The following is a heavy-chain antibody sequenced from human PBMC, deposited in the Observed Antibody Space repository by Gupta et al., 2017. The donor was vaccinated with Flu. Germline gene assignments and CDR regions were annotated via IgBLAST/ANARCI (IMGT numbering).Heavy chain of an antibody. CDR2: ISHDGSNY. V-gene: IGHV3-30*18. CDR1: GFSFRNYG. Sequence: QEQVVESGGGVVQPGRSLRLSCAAFGFSFRNYGMHWVRQAPGKGLEWVAGISHDGSNYYHADSVKGRFTISRDNSKNTLYLQMTSLKTEDTAIYYCAKDWRWNYNNFGMNVWGQGTTVTVSS. D-gene: IGHD3-3*01. J-gene: IGHJ6*02. CDR3: AKDWRWNYNNFGMNV.